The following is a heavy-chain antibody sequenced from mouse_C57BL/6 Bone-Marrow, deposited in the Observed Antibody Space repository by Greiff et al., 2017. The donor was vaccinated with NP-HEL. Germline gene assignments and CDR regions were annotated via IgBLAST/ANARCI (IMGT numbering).Heavy chain of an antibody. CDR3: ARGGYDGYYVWYFDV. D-gene: IGHD2-3*01. CDR2: INPSSGYT. V-gene: IGHV1-4*01. Sequence: VQGVESGAELARPGASVKMSCKASGYTFTSYTMHWVKQRPGQGLEWIGYINPSSGYTKYNQKFKDKATLTADKSSSTAYMQLSSLTSEDSAVYYCARGGYDGYYVWYFDVWGTGTTVTVSS. J-gene: IGHJ1*03. CDR1: GYTFTSYT.